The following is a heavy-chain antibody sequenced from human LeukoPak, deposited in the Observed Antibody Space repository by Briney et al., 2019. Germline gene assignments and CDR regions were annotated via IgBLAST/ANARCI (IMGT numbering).Heavy chain of an antibody. CDR2: INPNSGGT. CDR3: ARAGVGRFLEWLPDVYGMDV. CDR1: GYTFTGYC. Sequence: ASVKVSCKASGYTFTGYCMHWVRQAPGQGLEWMGWINPNSGGTNYAQKFQGRVTMTRDTSISTAYMELSRLRSDDTAVYYCARAGVGRFLEWLPDVYGMDVWGQGTTVTVSS. V-gene: IGHV1-2*02. D-gene: IGHD3-3*01. J-gene: IGHJ6*02.